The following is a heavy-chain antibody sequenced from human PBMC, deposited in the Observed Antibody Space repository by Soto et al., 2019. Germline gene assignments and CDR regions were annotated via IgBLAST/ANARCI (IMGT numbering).Heavy chain of an antibody. D-gene: IGHD1-26*01. CDR1: GYTFTSYY. CDR2: INPSGGST. J-gene: IGHJ5*02. Sequence: ASVKVSCKASGYTFTSYYMHWVRQAPGQGLEWMGIINPSGGSTSYAQRFQGRVTITADKSTSTAYMELTSLRFDDTAVYYCARGNSGSYAWFDPWGQGTLVTVSS. V-gene: IGHV1-46*01. CDR3: ARGNSGSYAWFDP.